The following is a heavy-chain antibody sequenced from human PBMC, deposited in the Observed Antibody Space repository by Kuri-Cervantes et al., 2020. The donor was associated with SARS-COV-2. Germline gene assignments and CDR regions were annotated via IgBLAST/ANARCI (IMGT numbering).Heavy chain of an antibody. CDR2: IWYDGSNK. V-gene: IGHV3-33*01. CDR3: ARERNGLDY. Sequence: GESLKISCAASGFTFSSYGMHWVRQAPGKGLEWVAVIWYDGSNKYYADSVKGRFTISRDNSKNTLYLQMNSLRAEDTAVYYCARERNGLDYWGQGTLVTVSS. CDR1: GFTFSSYG. J-gene: IGHJ4*02. D-gene: IGHD2-8*01.